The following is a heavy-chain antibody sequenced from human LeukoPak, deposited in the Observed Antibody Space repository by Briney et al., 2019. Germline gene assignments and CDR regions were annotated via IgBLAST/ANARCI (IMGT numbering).Heavy chain of an antibody. Sequence: PGGSLRLSCAASGLTFSNNVMSWVRQAPGKGLEWVSTISGSGGRTYYADSVQGRFTISGDNSKNTLYLQMNNLRAEDTAVYYCANRNFFDTSGFFSDLDSWGQGTLVTVSS. CDR1: GLTFSNNV. CDR3: ANRNFFDTSGFFSDLDS. D-gene: IGHD3-22*01. V-gene: IGHV3-23*01. J-gene: IGHJ4*02. CDR2: ISGSGGRT.